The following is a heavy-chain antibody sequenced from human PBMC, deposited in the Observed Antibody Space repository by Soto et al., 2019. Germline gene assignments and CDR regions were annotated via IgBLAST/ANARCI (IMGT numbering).Heavy chain of an antibody. D-gene: IGHD3-16*02. J-gene: IGHJ6*02. V-gene: IGHV1-18*01. CDR1: GYTFTSYG. Sequence: RASVKVSCKASGYTFTSYGISWVRQAPGQGLEWMGWISAYNGNTNYAQKLQGRVTMATDTSTSTAYMELRSLRSDDTAVYYCARGSGMITFGGVIVPGYYYGMDVWGQGTTVTVSS. CDR2: ISAYNGNT. CDR3: ARGSGMITFGGVIVPGYYYGMDV.